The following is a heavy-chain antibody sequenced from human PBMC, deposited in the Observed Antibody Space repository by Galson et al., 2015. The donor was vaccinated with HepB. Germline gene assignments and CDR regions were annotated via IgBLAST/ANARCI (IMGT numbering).Heavy chain of an antibody. J-gene: IGHJ4*02. CDR3: ARAMTVTVGIDY. D-gene: IGHD1-26*01. CDR2: VSSYNGHR. Sequence: SVKVSCKASGYSFTTYGITWVRQAPGQGLEWMGWVSSYNGHRYYAPEFQGRVTMTTDTSTTTAYMELRSLRSDDTAVYYCARAMTVTVGIDYWGQGTLVTVSS. CDR1: GYSFTTYG. V-gene: IGHV1-18*04.